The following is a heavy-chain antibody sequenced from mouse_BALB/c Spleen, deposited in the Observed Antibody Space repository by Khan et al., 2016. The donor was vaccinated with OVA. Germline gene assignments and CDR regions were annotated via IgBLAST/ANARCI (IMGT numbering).Heavy chain of an antibody. D-gene: IGHD2-3*01. J-gene: IGHJ4*01. CDR3: AKPIDGYPYGMDY. CDR1: GFSLTNYG. V-gene: IGHV2-3*01. Sequence: QVQLKQSGPGLVAPSQSLSITCTVSGFSLTNYGVNWVRQPPGKGLEWLGVIWGDGYTNYHSALKSRLRISKDISKSQVFLKLNSLQTDDTATYYCAKPIDGYPYGMDYGCQGTSVTVSS. CDR2: IWGDGYT.